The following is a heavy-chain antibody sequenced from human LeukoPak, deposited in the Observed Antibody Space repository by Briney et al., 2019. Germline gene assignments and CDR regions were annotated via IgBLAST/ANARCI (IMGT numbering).Heavy chain of an antibody. Sequence: GESLKISCRFSGFDFTRDRIGWVRLMPGKGLEWMGIIFPDDSDTRYSPSFQGQVTISADKSISTAYLQWSSLKASDTAMYYCARVGYSSSWPNWFDPWGQGTLVTVSS. CDR2: IFPDDSDT. CDR3: ARVGYSSSWPNWFDP. D-gene: IGHD6-13*01. CDR1: GFDFTRDR. V-gene: IGHV5-51*01. J-gene: IGHJ5*02.